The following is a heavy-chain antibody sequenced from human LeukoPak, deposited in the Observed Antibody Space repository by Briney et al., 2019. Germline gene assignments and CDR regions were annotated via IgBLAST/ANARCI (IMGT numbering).Heavy chain of an antibody. J-gene: IGHJ5*02. V-gene: IGHV3-23*01. CDR2: ISDSGGRT. CDR3: AKESKYYP. D-gene: IGHD3-10*01. Sequence: GGSLRLSRAASGFPFSSYAITWVRQAPGKGLEWVSAISDSGGRTYYADSVKGRFTISRDNSKNSLYLQMNSLRAEDTAVYYCAKESKYYPWGQGTLVTVSS. CDR1: GFPFSSYA.